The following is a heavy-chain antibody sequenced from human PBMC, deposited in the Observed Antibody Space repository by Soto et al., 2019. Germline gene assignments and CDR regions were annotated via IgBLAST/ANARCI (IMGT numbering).Heavy chain of an antibody. CDR1: GYTFTSYG. D-gene: IGHD3-16*01. CDR2: ISAYNGNT. V-gene: IGHV1-18*01. CDR3: AREFINPPRALGY. Sequence: ASVKVSCKASGYTFTSYGISWVRQAPGQGLEWMGWISAYNGNTNYSQKFQGRVTITRDTSASTAYMELSSLRSEDTAVYYCAREFINPPRALGYWGQGTLVTVSS. J-gene: IGHJ4*02.